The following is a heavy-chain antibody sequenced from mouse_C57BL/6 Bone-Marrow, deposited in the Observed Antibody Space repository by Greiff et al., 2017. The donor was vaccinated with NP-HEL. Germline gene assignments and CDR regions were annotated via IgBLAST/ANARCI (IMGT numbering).Heavy chain of an antibody. D-gene: IGHD1-1*01. J-gene: IGHJ4*01. CDR3: AKIPDYYGSSYDAMDY. CDR1: GFSLTSYG. Sequence: QVQLKESGPGLVQPSQSLSITCTVSGFSLTSYGVHWVRQSPGKGLEWLGVIWRGGSTDYNAAFMSRLSITKDNSKSQVFFKMNSLQADDTAIYYCAKIPDYYGSSYDAMDYWGQGTSVTVSS. CDR2: IWRGGST. V-gene: IGHV2-5*01.